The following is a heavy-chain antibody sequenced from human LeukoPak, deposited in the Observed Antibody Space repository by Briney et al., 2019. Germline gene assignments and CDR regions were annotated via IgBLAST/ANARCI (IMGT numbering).Heavy chain of an antibody. J-gene: IGHJ5*02. CDR3: ARRSCDIPSCYTWFAP. CDR1: GYTFNAYY. V-gene: IGHV1-2*02. CDR2: INPDSGDS. Sequence: ASVKVSCKASGYTFNAYYIHWVRQASGQGLEWVGWINPDSGDSKYAQKFQGRVTLTKDTSISTAYMELTRLTSDDTAVYYCARRSCDIPSCYTWFAPWDQGTPVTVSS. D-gene: IGHD2-2*01.